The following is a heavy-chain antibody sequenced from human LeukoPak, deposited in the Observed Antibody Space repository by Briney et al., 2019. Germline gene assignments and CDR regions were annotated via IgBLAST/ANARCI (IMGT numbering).Heavy chain of an antibody. CDR1: GYTFTSYG. CDR2: ISAYNGNT. CDR3: AREYIDILTGYSHRGFDY. D-gene: IGHD3-9*01. Sequence: ASVKVSCKASGYTFTSYGISWVRQAPGQGLEWMGWISAYNGNTNYAQKLQGRVTMTTDTSTSTAYMELRSLRSDDTAVYYCAREYIDILTGYSHRGFDYWGQGTLVTVSS. V-gene: IGHV1-18*01. J-gene: IGHJ4*02.